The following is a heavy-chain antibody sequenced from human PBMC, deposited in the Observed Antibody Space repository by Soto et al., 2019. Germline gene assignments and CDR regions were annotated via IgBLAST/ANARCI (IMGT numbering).Heavy chain of an antibody. V-gene: IGHV4-59*01. Sequence: PSETLSLTCTVSNGSISTYYWTRVRQPPGKGLEWIGYVYYSGTTNYNPSLKSRVGMSIDTSKNQFSLELKSVAAADTATYYCVRDYLLTGFDTWGQGTLVTVSS. CDR3: VRDYLLTGFDT. CDR2: VYYSGTT. J-gene: IGHJ5*02. CDR1: NGSISTYY. D-gene: IGHD3-9*01.